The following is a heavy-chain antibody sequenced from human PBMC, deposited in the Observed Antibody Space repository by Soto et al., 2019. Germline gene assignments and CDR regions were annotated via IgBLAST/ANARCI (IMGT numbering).Heavy chain of an antibody. V-gene: IGHV3-23*01. Sequence: PGGSLRLSCVASGFTFSSYAMSWVRQAPGKGLEWVSAISGRGSSTYYADSVKGRFTISRDNSKNTLYLQMNSLRAEDTAVYYCAKLEYYDSTGYLDYWGQGTLVTVSS. CDR3: AKLEYYDSTGYLDY. J-gene: IGHJ4*02. CDR1: GFTFSSYA. CDR2: ISGRGSST. D-gene: IGHD3-22*01.